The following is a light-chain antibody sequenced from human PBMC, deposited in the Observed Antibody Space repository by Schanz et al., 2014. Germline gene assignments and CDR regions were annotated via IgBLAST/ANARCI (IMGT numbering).Light chain of an antibody. CDR1: QSLLHSSNHRNY. V-gene: IGKV4-1*01. CDR3: QQYYSSPLT. J-gene: IGKJ4*01. Sequence: DIVMTQSPDTLTLSLGERATINCKSSQSLLHSSNHRNYLTWYQQKPGQPPKLLIYWASIPGVPDQFSGSGSGTDFTLTISSLQAEDVATYYCQQYYSSPLTFGGGTKVEIK. CDR2: WAS.